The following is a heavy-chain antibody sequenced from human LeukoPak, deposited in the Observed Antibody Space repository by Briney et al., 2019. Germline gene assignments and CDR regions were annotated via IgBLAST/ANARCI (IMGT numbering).Heavy chain of an antibody. CDR1: GGTFSSYN. V-gene: IGHV1-69*02. Sequence: SVKVSCKASGGTFSSYNISWVRQAPGQGLEWMGRIIPILGIANYAQKFQGRVTITADKSTSTAYMELSSLRSEDTAVYYCASGPPYYDSSGYYSGYFDYWGQGTLVTVSS. D-gene: IGHD3-22*01. J-gene: IGHJ4*02. CDR2: IIPILGIA. CDR3: ASGPPYYDSSGYYSGYFDY.